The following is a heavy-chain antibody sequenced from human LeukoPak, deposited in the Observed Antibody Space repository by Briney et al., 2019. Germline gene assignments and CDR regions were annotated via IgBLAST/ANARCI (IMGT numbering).Heavy chain of an antibody. V-gene: IGHV3-53*01. CDR3: ARVAWGIYYFDY. Sequence: GGSLRLSGAASGFTVSSNYMSWVRQAPGKGLEWVSVIYSGGSTYYADSVKGRFTISRDNSKNTLFLQMHRLRAEDTVVYYCARVAWGIYYFDYWGQGTLVTVSS. CDR1: GFTVSSNY. J-gene: IGHJ4*01. D-gene: IGHD3-16*01. CDR2: IYSGGST.